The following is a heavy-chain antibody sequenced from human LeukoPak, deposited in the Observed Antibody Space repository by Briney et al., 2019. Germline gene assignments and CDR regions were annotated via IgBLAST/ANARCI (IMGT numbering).Heavy chain of an antibody. V-gene: IGHV4-59*12. Sequence: SETLSLTCTVSGGSISSYYWSWIRQPPGKGLEWIGYIYYSGSTNYNPSLKSRVTISVDTSKNQFSLKLSSVTAADTAVYYCARRDQTVITPGAFDIWGQGTMVTASS. J-gene: IGHJ3*02. CDR2: IYYSGST. D-gene: IGHD4-23*01. CDR1: GGSISSYY. CDR3: ARRDQTVITPGAFDI.